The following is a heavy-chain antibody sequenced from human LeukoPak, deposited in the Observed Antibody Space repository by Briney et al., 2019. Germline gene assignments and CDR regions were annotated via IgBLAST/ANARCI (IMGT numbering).Heavy chain of an antibody. CDR2: IYYSGST. Sequence: SETLSLTCTVSGGSISSGGYYWSWIRQHPGKGLEWIGYIYYSGSTYYNPSLKSRATISVDTSKNQFSLKLSSVTAADTAVYYCARVSEMATIRYWGQGTLVTVSS. J-gene: IGHJ4*02. CDR1: GGSISSGGYY. CDR3: ARVSEMATIRY. V-gene: IGHV4-31*03. D-gene: IGHD5-24*01.